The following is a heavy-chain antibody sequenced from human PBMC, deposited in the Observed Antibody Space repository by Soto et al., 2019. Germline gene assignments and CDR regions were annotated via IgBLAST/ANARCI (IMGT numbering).Heavy chain of an antibody. V-gene: IGHV4-31*03. CDR1: GGSISSGGYY. J-gene: IGHJ4*02. Sequence: SETLSLTCTVFGGSISSGGYYWSWIRQHPGKGLEWIGYIYYSGSTYYNPSLKSRVTISVDTSKNQFSLKLSSVTAADTAVYYCARVGGVIVRLDEWGQGTLVTVSS. CDR3: ARVGGVIVRLDE. CDR2: IYYSGST. D-gene: IGHD3-16*02.